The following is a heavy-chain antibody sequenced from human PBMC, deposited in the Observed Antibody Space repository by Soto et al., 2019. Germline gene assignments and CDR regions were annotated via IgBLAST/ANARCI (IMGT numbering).Heavy chain of an antibody. CDR3: ARGVYDFWSGSLNFDY. J-gene: IGHJ4*02. CDR2: IGTAGDT. V-gene: IGHV3-13*01. D-gene: IGHD3-3*01. Sequence: GGSLRLSCAASGFTFSSYDMHWVRQATGKGLEWVSAIGTAGDTYYPGSVKGRFTISRENAKNSLYLQMNSLRAEDTAVYYCARGVYDFWSGSLNFDYWGQGTLVTASS. CDR1: GFTFSSYD.